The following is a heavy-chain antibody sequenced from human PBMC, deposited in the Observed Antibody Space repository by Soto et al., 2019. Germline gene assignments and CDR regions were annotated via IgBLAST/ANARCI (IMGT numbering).Heavy chain of an antibody. D-gene: IGHD5-18*01. CDR1: GGSISSGGYS. CDR3: ARGYGRNFDY. V-gene: IGHV4-30-2*01. CDR2: IFHSGST. J-gene: IGHJ4*02. Sequence: TLSLNCAVSGGSISSGGYSWSWLRQPPGKGLEWIGYIFHSGSTYYNPSLKSRVTISVDTSKNQFSLKLSSVTAADTAVYYCARGYGRNFDYWGQGTLVTVSS.